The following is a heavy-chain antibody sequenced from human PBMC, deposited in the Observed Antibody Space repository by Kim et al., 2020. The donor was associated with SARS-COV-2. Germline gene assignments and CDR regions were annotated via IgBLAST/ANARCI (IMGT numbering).Heavy chain of an antibody. J-gene: IGHJ4*02. Sequence: GGSLRLSCTASGFTFSNYVMHWVRQAPGKGLEWVAVISYDGTNKYYADSVKGRFTISRDNSKNTLYLQMNSLRAEDTAVYYCARDLDSSGGESVGYWGQGTLVTVSS. V-gene: IGHV3-30*03. CDR1: GFTFSNYV. CDR2: ISYDGTNK. CDR3: ARDLDSSGGESVGY. D-gene: IGHD6-19*01.